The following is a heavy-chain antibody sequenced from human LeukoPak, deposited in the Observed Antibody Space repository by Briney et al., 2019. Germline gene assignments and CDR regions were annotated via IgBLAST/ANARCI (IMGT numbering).Heavy chain of an antibody. CDR2: IYSGGST. CDR3: ARDPY. V-gene: IGHV3-53*01. J-gene: IGHJ4*02. Sequence: GGSLRLSCAASGFTFSSYWMSWVRQAPGKGLEWVSVIYSGGSTYYADSVKGRFTISRDNSKNTLYLQMNSLRAEDTAVYYCARDPYWGQGTLVTVSS. CDR1: GFTFSSYW.